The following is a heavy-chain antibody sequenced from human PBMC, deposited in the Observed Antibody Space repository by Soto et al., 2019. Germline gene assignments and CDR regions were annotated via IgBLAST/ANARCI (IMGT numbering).Heavy chain of an antibody. Sequence: EVQLLESGGGLVQPGGSLRLSCAASGFTFSSYAMSWVRQAPGKGLEWVSTISGTGGSTYYADSVRGRFTISRDNSKNTRWLQVTSLRAEDTAVYYCAKNGPITLIRGLTYWYFDLWGRGTLVTVSS. V-gene: IGHV3-23*01. CDR2: ISGTGGST. D-gene: IGHD3-10*01. J-gene: IGHJ2*01. CDR1: GFTFSSYA. CDR3: AKNGPITLIRGLTYWYFDL.